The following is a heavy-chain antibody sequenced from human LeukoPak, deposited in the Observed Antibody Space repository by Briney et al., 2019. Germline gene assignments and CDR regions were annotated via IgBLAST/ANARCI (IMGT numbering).Heavy chain of an antibody. CDR3: ARRWGNIVGVTYEY. CDR1: GSSITSVSYY. Sequence: PSETLSLTCTISGSSITSVSYYWVWHRPPPGKGLEWIGDIYYTGSTYYSPSLRSRVTMSVHTSENQFSLRLNSVTAVDTAVYYCARRWGNIVGVTYEYWGQGTLVTVSS. D-gene: IGHD3-16*01. CDR2: IYYTGST. V-gene: IGHV4-39*01. J-gene: IGHJ4*02.